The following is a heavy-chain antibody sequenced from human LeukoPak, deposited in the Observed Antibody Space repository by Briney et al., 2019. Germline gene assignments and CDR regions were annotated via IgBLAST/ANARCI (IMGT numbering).Heavy chain of an antibody. Sequence: ASVKVSCKASGYTFIRYGINWVRQDPGQGREWMGWITAYNGNTNYAQKLQGRVTMTTDTSTSTAYMELRSLRSDDTAVYYCARAGYDTLTLAPDPANDYWGQGTLVTVSS. V-gene: IGHV1-18*01. CDR2: ITAYNGNT. CDR3: ARAGYDTLTLAPDPANDY. CDR1: GYTFIRYG. J-gene: IGHJ4*01. D-gene: IGHD3-9*01.